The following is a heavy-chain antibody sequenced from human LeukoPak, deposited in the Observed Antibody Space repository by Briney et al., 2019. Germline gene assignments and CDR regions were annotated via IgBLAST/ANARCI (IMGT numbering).Heavy chain of an antibody. CDR1: GFTFSSYG. J-gene: IGHJ4*02. CDR3: AKAPSRYCSGGTCYSDY. CDR2: ISSSSSTI. Sequence: PGGSLRLSCAASGFTFSSYGMYWVRQAPGKGLEWVSYISSSSSTIYYADSVKGRFTTSRDNSKNTLYLQMNSLRAEDTAVYYCAKAPSRYCSGGTCYSDYWGQGTLVTVSS. V-gene: IGHV3-48*01. D-gene: IGHD2-15*01.